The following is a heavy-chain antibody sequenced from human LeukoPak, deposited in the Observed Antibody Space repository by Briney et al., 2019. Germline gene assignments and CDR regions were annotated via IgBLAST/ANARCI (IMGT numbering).Heavy chain of an antibody. CDR3: ARAKVYGSGSYYTD. CDR2: IIPIFGTA. V-gene: IGHV1-69*05. D-gene: IGHD3-10*01. CDR1: GGTFSSYA. J-gene: IGHJ4*02. Sequence: SVKVSCKASGGTFSSYAISWARQAPGQGLEWMGGIIPIFGTANYAQKFQGRVTITRDTSASTAYMELSSLRSEDTAVYYCARAKVYGSGSYYTDWGQGTLVTVSS.